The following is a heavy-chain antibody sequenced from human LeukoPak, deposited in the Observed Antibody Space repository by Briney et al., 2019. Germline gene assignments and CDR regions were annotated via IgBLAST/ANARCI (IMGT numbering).Heavy chain of an antibody. CDR3: TTAITYYYGSGPIVGPDY. V-gene: IGHV3-15*01. D-gene: IGHD3-10*01. CDR1: GFTFSSYA. CDR2: IKSKTDGGTT. J-gene: IGHJ4*02. Sequence: GGSLRLSCAASGFTFSSYAMSWVRQAPGKGLEWVGRIKSKTDGGTTDYAAPVKGRFTISRDDSKNTLYLQMNSPKTEDTAVYYCTTAITYYYGSGPIVGPDYWGQGTLVTVSS.